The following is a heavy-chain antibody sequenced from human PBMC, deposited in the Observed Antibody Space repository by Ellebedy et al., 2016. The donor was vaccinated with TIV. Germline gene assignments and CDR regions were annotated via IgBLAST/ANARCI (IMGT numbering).Heavy chain of an antibody. CDR1: GFTFSDHY. J-gene: IGHJ3*02. Sequence: PGGSLRPSCSPPGFTFSDHYMDWVRKAPGKGLEWVGRTRHKVNSYTTEYAAFAKGRFTISRDDSKNSLYLQMNSLKTEDTAVYYCVSPAGSSGYWEAFDIWGQGTMVTVSS. CDR2: TRHKVNSYTT. V-gene: IGHV3-72*01. D-gene: IGHD3-22*01. CDR3: VSPAGSSGYWEAFDI.